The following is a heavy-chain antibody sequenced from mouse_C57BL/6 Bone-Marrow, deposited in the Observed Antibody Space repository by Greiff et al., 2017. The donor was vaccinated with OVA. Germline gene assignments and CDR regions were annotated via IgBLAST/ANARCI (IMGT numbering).Heavy chain of an antibody. CDR2: IHPNSGST. CDR1: GYTFTSYW. J-gene: IGHJ2*01. CDR3: ARWGYYGSSYGFDY. D-gene: IGHD1-1*01. V-gene: IGHV1-64*01. Sequence: QVQLKQPGAELVKPGASVKLSCKASGYTFTSYWMHWVKQRPGQGLEWIGMIHPNSGSTNYNEKFKSKATLTVDKSSSTAYMQLSSLTSEDSAVYYCARWGYYGSSYGFDYWGQGTTLTVSS.